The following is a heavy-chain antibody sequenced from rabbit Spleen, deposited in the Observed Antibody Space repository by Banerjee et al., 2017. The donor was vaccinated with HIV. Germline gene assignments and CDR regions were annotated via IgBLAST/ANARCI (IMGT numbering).Heavy chain of an antibody. CDR2: IYAGSSGFVGAV. J-gene: IGHJ6*01. V-gene: IGHV1S45*01. CDR1: GFSFSSSDY. Sequence: EQLEESGGGLVKPEGSLTLTCTASGFSFSSSDYICWVRQAPGKGLEWIACIYAGSSGFVGAVYSASWAIGRFTIYKTSSTAVALQMTSLAGADTATYFCAAENVDEYGLLNLWGPGTSSPS. D-gene: IGHD2-1*01. CDR3: AAENVDEYGLLNL.